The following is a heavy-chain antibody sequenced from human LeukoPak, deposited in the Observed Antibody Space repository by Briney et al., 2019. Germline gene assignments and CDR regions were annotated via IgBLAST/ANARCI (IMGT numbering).Heavy chain of an antibody. Sequence: SETPSLTCTVSGGSISSSSFFWGWIRQPPGKGLEWIGSIFSSGKTYYNPSLKSRVTISVDTSKNQFSLKLSSVTAADTAVYYCARVPDNWFDPWGQGTLVTVSS. J-gene: IGHJ5*02. V-gene: IGHV4-39*07. CDR1: GGSISSSSFF. CDR3: ARVPDNWFDP. CDR2: IFSSGKT.